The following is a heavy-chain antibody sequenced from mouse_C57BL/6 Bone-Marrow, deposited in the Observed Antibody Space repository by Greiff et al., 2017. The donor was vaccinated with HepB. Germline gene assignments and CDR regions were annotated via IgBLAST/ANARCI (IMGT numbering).Heavy chain of an antibody. CDR2: ISDGGSYT. D-gene: IGHD2-4*01. V-gene: IGHV5-4*01. CDR3: ARGGDYGVYYAMDY. Sequence: EVQVVESGGGLVKPGGSLKLSCAASGFTFSSYAMSWVRQTPEKRLEWVATISDGGSYTYYPDNVKGRFTIYRDNAKNNLYLQMSHLKSEDTAMYYCARGGDYGVYYAMDYWGQGTSVTVSS. CDR1: GFTFSSYA. J-gene: IGHJ4*01.